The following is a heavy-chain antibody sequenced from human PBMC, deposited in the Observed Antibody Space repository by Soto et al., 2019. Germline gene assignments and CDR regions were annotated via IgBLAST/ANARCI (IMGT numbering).Heavy chain of an antibody. CDR1: GGSISSYY. Sequence: PSETLSLTCTVSGGSISSYYWSWIRQPPGKGLEWIGYIYYSGSTNYNPSLKSRVTISVDTSKNQFSLKLSSVTAADTAVYYCAREDDILTGYGMDVWGQGTTVTVS. CDR3: AREDDILTGYGMDV. V-gene: IGHV4-59*01. J-gene: IGHJ6*02. D-gene: IGHD3-9*01. CDR2: IYYSGST.